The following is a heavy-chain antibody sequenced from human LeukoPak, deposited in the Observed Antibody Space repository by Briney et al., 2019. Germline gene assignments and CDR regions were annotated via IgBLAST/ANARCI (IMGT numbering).Heavy chain of an antibody. V-gene: IGHV3-23*01. CDR3: AASPRESWIQLWSLQDY. CDR1: GFTFSNYA. CDR2: INGRGGST. J-gene: IGHJ4*02. Sequence: GGSLRLSCAASGFTFSNYAMSWVRQAPGKGLEWVSSINGRGGSTYYADSVKGRFIISRDNSKNTLHLQINSLSAEDTAVYSCAASPRESWIQLWSLQDYWGQGTLVTVSS. D-gene: IGHD5-18*01.